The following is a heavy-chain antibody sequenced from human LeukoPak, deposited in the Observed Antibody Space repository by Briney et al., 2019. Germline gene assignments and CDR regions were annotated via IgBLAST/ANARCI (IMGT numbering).Heavy chain of an antibody. CDR1: GVSISTYY. CDR3: ARMYSGTSYYFDY. Sequence: PSETLSLTCSVSGVSISTYYWIWIRQPPAKGLEWMGFFSYSGSTKYNPSLKSRVTMSVDTSKNQFSLKLSSVTAADTAVYYCARMYSGTSYYFDYRGQGTLVTVSS. D-gene: IGHD1-26*01. J-gene: IGHJ4*02. CDR2: FSYSGST. V-gene: IGHV4-59*01.